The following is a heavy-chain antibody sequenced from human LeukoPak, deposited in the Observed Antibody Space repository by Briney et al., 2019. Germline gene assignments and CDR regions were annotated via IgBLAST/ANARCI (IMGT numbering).Heavy chain of an antibody. J-gene: IGHJ4*02. D-gene: IGHD2-2*02. CDR2: INHSGST. CDR3: ARGLYCSSTSCYIPY. V-gene: IGHV4-34*01. Sequence: TSETLSLTCAVFGGSFSGYYWHWIRQPPGKGLEWIGEINHSGSTNYNPSLKSRVTISVDTSKNQFSLKLSSVTAADTAVYYCARGLYCSSTSCYIPYWGQGTLVTVSS. CDR1: GGSFSGYY.